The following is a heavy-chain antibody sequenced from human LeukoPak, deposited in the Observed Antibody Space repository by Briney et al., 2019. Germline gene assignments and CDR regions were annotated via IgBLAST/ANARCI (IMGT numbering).Heavy chain of an antibody. CDR1: GFTFNNAW. V-gene: IGHV3-66*01. CDR3: IDYYDSSGYYSD. D-gene: IGHD3-22*01. J-gene: IGHJ4*02. CDR2: IYSGGST. Sequence: GGSLRLSCAASGFTFNNAWMSWVRQAPGKGLEWVSVIYSGGSTYYADSVKGRFTISRDNSKNTLYLQMNSLRAEDTAVYYCIDYYDSSGYYSDWGQGTLVTVSS.